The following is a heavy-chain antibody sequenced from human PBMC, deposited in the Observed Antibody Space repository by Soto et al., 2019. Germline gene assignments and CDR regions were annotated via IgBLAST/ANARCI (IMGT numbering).Heavy chain of an antibody. J-gene: IGHJ4*02. Sequence: SETLSLTCTVSGGSVSSYYWAWIRQSPGKALEWIGYIYYSGSTKYNPSLKSRVTMSVDTSNNQFSLRVSSVTAADTAVYYCARHSNRNYGLYYFDFWGQGTLVTVSS. D-gene: IGHD4-4*01. V-gene: IGHV4-59*08. CDR1: GGSVSSYY. CDR3: ARHSNRNYGLYYFDF. CDR2: IYYSGST.